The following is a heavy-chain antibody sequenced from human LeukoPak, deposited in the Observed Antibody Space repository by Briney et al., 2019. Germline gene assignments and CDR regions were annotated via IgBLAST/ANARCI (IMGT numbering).Heavy chain of an antibody. Sequence: GASVKVSCKASGYTFTSYGISWLRQAPGQGLEWMGWISAYNGNTNYVQKLQGRVTMTTDTSTSTAYMELRSLRSDDTAVYYCARGPYSGSYFAPYYFDYWGQGTLVTVSS. CDR1: GYTFTSYG. D-gene: IGHD1-26*01. CDR2: ISAYNGNT. V-gene: IGHV1-18*01. CDR3: ARGPYSGSYFAPYYFDY. J-gene: IGHJ4*02.